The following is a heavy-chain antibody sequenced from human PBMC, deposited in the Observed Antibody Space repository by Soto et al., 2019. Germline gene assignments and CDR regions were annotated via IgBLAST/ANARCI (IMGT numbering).Heavy chain of an antibody. Sequence: GGSLRLSCAASGFTFSSYGMHWVRQAPGKGLEWVAVIWYDGSNKYYADSVKGRFTISRDNSKNTLYLQMNSLRAEDTAVYYCARGGLGDYSPFDYWGQGTLVTVSS. CDR2: IWYDGSNK. V-gene: IGHV3-33*01. CDR1: GFTFSSYG. CDR3: ARGGLGDYSPFDY. D-gene: IGHD3-16*01. J-gene: IGHJ4*02.